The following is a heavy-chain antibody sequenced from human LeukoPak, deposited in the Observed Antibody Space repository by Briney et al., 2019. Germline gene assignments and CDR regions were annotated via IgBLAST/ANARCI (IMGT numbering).Heavy chain of an antibody. CDR3: ARRYESDAFDI. D-gene: IGHD3-16*01. CDR2: IYHSGST. V-gene: IGHV4-4*02. J-gene: IGHJ3*02. CDR1: GGSISSSNW. Sequence: SETLSLTCAVSGGSISSSNWWSWVRQPPGKGLEWIGEIYHSGSTYYNPSLKSRVTISVDTSKNQFSLKLSSVTAADTAVYYCARRYESDAFDIWGQGTMVTVSS.